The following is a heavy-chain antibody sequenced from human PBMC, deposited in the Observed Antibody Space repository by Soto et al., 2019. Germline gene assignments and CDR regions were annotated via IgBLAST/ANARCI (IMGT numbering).Heavy chain of an antibody. D-gene: IGHD3-22*01. V-gene: IGHV3-64*02. CDR2: VTNNGGRT. CDR3: ARVFYDSGGNYYDL. J-gene: IGHJ4*02. CDR1: GVSFGSYA. Sequence: PGGCVRLSCAASGVSFGSYAMHWVRQAPGKGLEYVSAVTNNGGRTYYADSVKDRFTISRDNSKNTLFLQMGNLRAEDTAVYFCARVFYDSGGNYYDLWGQGALVTVSS.